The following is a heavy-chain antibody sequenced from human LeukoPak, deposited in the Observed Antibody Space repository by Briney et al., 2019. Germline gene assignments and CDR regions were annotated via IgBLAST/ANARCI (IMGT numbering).Heavy chain of an antibody. CDR3: ARNRVVVTAPNSLNDAFDI. J-gene: IGHJ3*02. Sequence: PSQTLSLTCTVSGGSISGGSYYWSWMRQPAGKGLEWIGRIYTSGTTNYNPSLKSRVTISLDTSKNQLSLKLSSVTAADTAVYYCARNRVVVTAPNSLNDAFDIWGQGTMVTVSS. V-gene: IGHV4-61*02. CDR2: IYTSGTT. D-gene: IGHD2-21*02. CDR1: GGSISGGSYY.